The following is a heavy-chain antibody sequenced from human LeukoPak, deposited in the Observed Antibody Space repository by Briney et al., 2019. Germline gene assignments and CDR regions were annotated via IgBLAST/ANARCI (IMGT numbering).Heavy chain of an antibody. J-gene: IGHJ3*02. CDR1: GGSISSYY. D-gene: IGHD2-15*01. CDR3: ARDGCSGGSCQGPDAFDI. V-gene: IGHV4-59*01. Sequence: SETLSLTCTVSGGSISSYYWRWIRQPPRKGLEWIGYIYYSGSTNYNPSLKSRVTISVDTSKNQFSLKLSSVTAADTAVYYCARDGCSGGSCQGPDAFDIWGQGTMVTVFS. CDR2: IYYSGST.